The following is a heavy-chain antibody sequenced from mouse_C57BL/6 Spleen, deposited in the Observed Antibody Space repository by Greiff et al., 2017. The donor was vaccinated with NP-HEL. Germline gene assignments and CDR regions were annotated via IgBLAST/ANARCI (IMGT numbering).Heavy chain of an antibody. J-gene: IGHJ4*01. V-gene: IGHV1-54*01. CDR2: INPGSGGT. CDR3: AREEDYYGSSYGYAMDY. D-gene: IGHD1-1*01. CDR1: GYAFTNYL. Sequence: VQLVESGAELVRPGTSVKVSCKASGYAFTNYLIEWVKQRPGQGLEWIGVINPGSGGTNYNEKFKGKATLTADKSSSTAYMQLSSLTSEDSAVYFCAREEDYYGSSYGYAMDYWGQGTSVTVSS.